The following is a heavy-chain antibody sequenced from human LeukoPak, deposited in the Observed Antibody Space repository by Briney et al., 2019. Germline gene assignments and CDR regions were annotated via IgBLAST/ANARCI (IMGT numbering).Heavy chain of an antibody. D-gene: IGHD5-24*01. Sequence: PGGSLRLSCAASGFIFSSYAMSWVRQAPGKGLERVSGISGGGGSTYYADSVKGRFTISRDNSKNTLYVQMNSLRAEDTAAYYCAKGRRDAYNYYFDYWGQGTLVTVSS. V-gene: IGHV3-23*01. CDR2: ISGGGGST. CDR3: AKGRRDAYNYYFDY. CDR1: GFIFSSYA. J-gene: IGHJ4*02.